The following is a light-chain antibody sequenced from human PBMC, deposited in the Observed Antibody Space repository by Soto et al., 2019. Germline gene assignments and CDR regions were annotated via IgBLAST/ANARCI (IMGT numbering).Light chain of an antibody. J-gene: IGKJ5*01. CDR1: QGIRSW. V-gene: IGKV1-12*01. Sequence: DIQMTQSPSSVSASVGDRVTITCRSSQGIRSWLAWYQQKPGPAPKLLTYAASTLQSGVPSRFSVSGSGTEFTLSISSLQPDDFATYYCQQANSFPITFGHGTRLEL. CDR2: AAS. CDR3: QQANSFPIT.